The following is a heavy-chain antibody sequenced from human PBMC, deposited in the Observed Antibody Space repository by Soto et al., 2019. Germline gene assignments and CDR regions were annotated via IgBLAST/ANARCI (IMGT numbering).Heavy chain of an antibody. D-gene: IGHD4-17*01. Sequence: GGSLRLSCAASGFTFSSYAMSWVRQAPGKGLEWVSAISGSGGSTYYADSVKGRFTISRDNSKNTLYLQMNSLRAEDTAVYYCAEWIKAYGGNKNYYGMDVWGQGTTVTVSS. CDR2: ISGSGGST. J-gene: IGHJ6*02. CDR3: AEWIKAYGGNKNYYGMDV. V-gene: IGHV3-23*01. CDR1: GFTFSSYA.